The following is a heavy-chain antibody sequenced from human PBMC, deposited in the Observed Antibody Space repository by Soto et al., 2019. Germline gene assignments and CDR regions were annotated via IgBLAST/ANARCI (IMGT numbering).Heavy chain of an antibody. J-gene: IGHJ6*03. CDR1: GGSISSFY. CDR3: ARVACSGGSCYSLTSHYYYYMDV. V-gene: IGHV4-59*01. Sequence: SETLSLTCTVSGGSISSFYWSWIRQPPGEGLEWIGYIHYSGRTNYNPSLQSRVTISLDTSKNQFSLNLSSVTAADTAVYYCARVACSGGSCYSLTSHYYYYMDVWGKGTTVTVSS. D-gene: IGHD2-15*01. CDR2: IHYSGRT.